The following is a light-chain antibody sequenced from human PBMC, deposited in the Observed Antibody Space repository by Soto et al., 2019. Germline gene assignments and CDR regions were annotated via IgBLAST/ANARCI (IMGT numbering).Light chain of an antibody. V-gene: IGKV3-20*01. CDR1: LSVSNNY. CDR3: QHYGGSPLIT. J-gene: IGKJ5*01. CDR2: GAS. Sequence: IVLTQSPGSLSLSPGEGATLSCRASLSVSNNYLAWYQQKPGQALRLLIYGASTRATGIPDRFSGSGSGTDFTLSISRPDPEDSAVYFCQHYGGSPLITFGQGTRLGIK.